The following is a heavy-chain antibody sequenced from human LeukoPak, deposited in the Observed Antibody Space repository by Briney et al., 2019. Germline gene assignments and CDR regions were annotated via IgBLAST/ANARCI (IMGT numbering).Heavy chain of an antibody. CDR2: ISAYNGNT. CDR1: GYTFTSYG. J-gene: IGHJ3*02. V-gene: IGHV1-18*01. Sequence: ASVKVSCKASGYTFTSYGISWVRQAPGQGLEWMGWISAYNGNTNYAQKLQGRVTMTTDTSTSTAYMELMSLRSDDTAVYYCARDKAQRRGSYRIDIWGQGTMVTVSS. CDR3: ARDKAQRRGSYRIDI. D-gene: IGHD1-26*01.